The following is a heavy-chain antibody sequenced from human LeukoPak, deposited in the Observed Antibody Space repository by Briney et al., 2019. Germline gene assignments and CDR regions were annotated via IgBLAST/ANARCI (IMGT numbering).Heavy chain of an antibody. CDR1: GGSFSGYY. J-gene: IGHJ6*02. CDR3: ASDGRRSWYYYGMDV. Sequence: SETLSLTCAVYGGSFSGYYWSWIRQPPGKGLECIGEINHSGSTNYNPSLKSRVTISVDTSKNQFSLNLTSVTAADTAVYYCASDGRRSWYYYGMDVWGQGTTVTVSS. CDR2: INHSGST. D-gene: IGHD6-13*01. V-gene: IGHV4-34*01.